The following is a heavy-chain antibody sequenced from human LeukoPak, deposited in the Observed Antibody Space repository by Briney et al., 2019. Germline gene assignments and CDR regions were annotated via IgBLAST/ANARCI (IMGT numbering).Heavy chain of an antibody. CDR3: AKGPYCSSTSCYPYYFDY. D-gene: IGHD2-2*01. CDR1: GFTFSSYS. V-gene: IGHV3-48*01. Sequence: HPGGSLRLSCAASGFTFSSYSMNWVRQAPGKGLEWVSYISSSSSTIYYADSVKGRFTISRDNSKNTLYLQMNSLRAEDTAVYYCAKGPYCSSTSCYPYYFDYWGQGTLVTVSS. CDR2: ISSSSSTI. J-gene: IGHJ4*02.